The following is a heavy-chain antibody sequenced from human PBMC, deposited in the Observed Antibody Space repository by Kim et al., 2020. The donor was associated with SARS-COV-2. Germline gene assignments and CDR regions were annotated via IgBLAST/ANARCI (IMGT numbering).Heavy chain of an antibody. CDR2: IYTSGST. V-gene: IGHV4-4*07. D-gene: IGHD1-26*01. J-gene: IGHJ6*03. Sequence: SETLSLTCTVSGGSISSYYWSWIRQPAGKGLEWIGRIYTSGSTNYNPSLKSRVTMSVDTSKNQFSLKLSSVTAADTAVYYCAREYGGSYRAKYYYYMDVWGKGTTVTVSS. CDR1: GGSISSYY. CDR3: AREYGGSYRAKYYYYMDV.